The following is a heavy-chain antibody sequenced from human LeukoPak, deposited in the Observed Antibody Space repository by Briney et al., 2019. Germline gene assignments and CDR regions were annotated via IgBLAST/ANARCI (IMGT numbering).Heavy chain of an antibody. CDR3: AGHYGSGSFNY. CDR1: GGSISSGSYY. D-gene: IGHD3-10*01. V-gene: IGHV4-61*02. J-gene: IGHJ4*02. CDR2: IYTSGST. Sequence: PSQTLSLTCTVSGGSISSGSYYWSWIRQPAGKGLEWIGRIYTSGSTNYNPSLKSRVTISVDTSKNQFSLKLSSVTAADTAVYYCAGHYGSGSFNYWGQGTLVTVSS.